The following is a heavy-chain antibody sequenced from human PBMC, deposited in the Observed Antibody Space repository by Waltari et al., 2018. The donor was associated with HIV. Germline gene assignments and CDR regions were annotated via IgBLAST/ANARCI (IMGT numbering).Heavy chain of an antibody. Sequence: HLQESGPRLAKPSETLSLTCSVSGGSVSTGTYYWSWIRQPPGKGLEWSGYISYSGSTNYNPSLKSRVTVSVDTSKNQVSLKLNSLTAADTAVYYCASHGVYYDRSGFYFDHWGQGTLVTVSS. CDR3: ASHGVYYDRSGFYFDH. J-gene: IGHJ4*02. CDR2: ISYSGST. D-gene: IGHD3-22*01. CDR1: GGSVSTGTYY. V-gene: IGHV4-61*01.